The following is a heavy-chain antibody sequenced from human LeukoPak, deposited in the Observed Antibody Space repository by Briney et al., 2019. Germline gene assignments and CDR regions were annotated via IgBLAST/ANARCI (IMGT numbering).Heavy chain of an antibody. CDR2: ISSSGSTI. V-gene: IGHV3-11*01. J-gene: IGHJ4*02. Sequence: GGSLRLSCAASGFTFSDYYMSWIRQAPGKGLGWVSYISSSGSTIYYADSVKGRFTISRDNAKNSLYLQMNSLGAEDTAVYYCARPLYYYDSSLDYWGQGTLVTVSS. CDR1: GFTFSDYY. D-gene: IGHD3-22*01. CDR3: ARPLYYYDSSLDY.